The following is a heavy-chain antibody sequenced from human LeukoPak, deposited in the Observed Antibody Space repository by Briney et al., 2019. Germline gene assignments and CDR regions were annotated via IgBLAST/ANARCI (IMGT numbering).Heavy chain of an antibody. V-gene: IGHV4-59*01. J-gene: IGHJ3*02. D-gene: IGHD2-21*02. CDR1: GGSISSYY. Sequence: SETLSLICTVSGGSISSYYWRWIRQPPGKGLEWIGYIYYSGSTNYNPSLKSRVTISVDTSKNQFSLKLNSVTAADTAVYYCARGAYCGGDCYSGAFDIWGQGTMVTVSS. CDR3: ARGAYCGGDCYSGAFDI. CDR2: IYYSGST.